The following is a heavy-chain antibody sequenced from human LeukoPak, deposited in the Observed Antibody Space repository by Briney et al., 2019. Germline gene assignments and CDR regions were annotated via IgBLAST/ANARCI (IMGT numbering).Heavy chain of an antibody. CDR3: ARDAGWVGATHDAFDI. CDR2: IIPIFGTA. V-gene: IGHV1-69*05. Sequence: GASVKVSCKASGGTFSSYAISWVRQAPGQGLEWMGRIIPIFGTANYAQKFQGRVTITTDESTSTAYMELSSLRSEDTAVYYCARDAGWVGATHDAFDIWGQGTMVTVSS. D-gene: IGHD1-26*01. CDR1: GGTFSSYA. J-gene: IGHJ3*02.